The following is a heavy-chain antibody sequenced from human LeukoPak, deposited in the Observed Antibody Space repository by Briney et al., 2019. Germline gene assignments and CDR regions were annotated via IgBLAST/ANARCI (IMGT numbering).Heavy chain of an antibody. Sequence: ASVKVSCKASGYTFTDYYIHWVRQAPGQGLEWMGWINPNSGGTNYAQKFQGRVTMTRDTSISTAYMELSRLRSDDTAVYYCARDRGFGELLYSELDYWGQGTLVTVSS. V-gene: IGHV1-2*02. D-gene: IGHD3-10*01. J-gene: IGHJ4*02. CDR1: GYTFTDYY. CDR3: ARDRGFGELLYSELDY. CDR2: INPNSGGT.